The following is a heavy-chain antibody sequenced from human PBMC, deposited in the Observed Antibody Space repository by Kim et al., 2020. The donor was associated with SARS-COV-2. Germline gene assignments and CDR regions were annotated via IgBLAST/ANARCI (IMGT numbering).Heavy chain of an antibody. CDR2: INPSGGST. V-gene: IGHV1-46*01. CDR3: ARDLVSSNYYGMDV. Sequence: ASVKVSCKASGYTFTNYYIHWVRQAPGQGLEWMGIINPSGGSTTYAQKFRGRVTMTRDTSTTTVGMQLTSLRSEDAATYYCARDLVSSNYYGMDVWGQGTTVTVSS. D-gene: IGHD2-8*01. CDR1: GYTFTNYY. J-gene: IGHJ6*02.